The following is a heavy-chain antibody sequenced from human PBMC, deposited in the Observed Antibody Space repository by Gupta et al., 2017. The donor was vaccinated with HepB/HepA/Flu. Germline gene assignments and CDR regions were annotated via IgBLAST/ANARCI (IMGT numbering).Heavy chain of an antibody. V-gene: IGHV3-30*18. CDR1: GFTFSSYG. D-gene: IGHD6-13*01. CDR2: ISYDGSNK. Sequence: QVQLVESGGGVVQPGRSLRLSCAASGFTFSSYGMHWVRQAPGKGLEWVAVISYDGSNKYYADSVKGRFTISRDNSKNTLYLQMNSLRAEDTAVYYCAKDQAAAGHLGYWGQGTLVTVSS. CDR3: AKDQAAAGHLGY. J-gene: IGHJ4*02.